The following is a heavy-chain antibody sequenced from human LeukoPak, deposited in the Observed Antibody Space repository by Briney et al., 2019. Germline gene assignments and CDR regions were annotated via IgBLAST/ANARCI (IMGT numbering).Heavy chain of an antibody. D-gene: IGHD1-1*01. CDR3: ARAPPGWYNPIDY. V-gene: IGHV3-74*01. CDR1: GSTFSSYW. J-gene: IGHJ4*02. CDR2: INSDGSST. Sequence: GGSLRLSCAASGSTFSSYWMHWVRQAPGKGLVWVSRINSDGSSTSYADSVKGRFTISRDNAKNTLYLQMDSLRAEDTAVYYCARAPPGWYNPIDYWGQGTLVTVSS.